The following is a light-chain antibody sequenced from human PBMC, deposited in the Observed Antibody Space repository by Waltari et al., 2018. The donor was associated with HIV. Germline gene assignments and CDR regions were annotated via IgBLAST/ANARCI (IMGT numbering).Light chain of an antibody. CDR3: SSHAGSNNYV. CDR2: EVS. J-gene: IGLJ1*01. CDR1: SSDVGGSDY. Sequence: QSALTQPPSASGSPGQSVTISCSGTSSDVGGSDYVPWYQQHPGKAPKLMIYEVSKRPSGVPDRFSGSKSGNTASLTVSGLQAEDEADYYCSSHAGSNNYVFGTGTKVTVL. V-gene: IGLV2-8*01.